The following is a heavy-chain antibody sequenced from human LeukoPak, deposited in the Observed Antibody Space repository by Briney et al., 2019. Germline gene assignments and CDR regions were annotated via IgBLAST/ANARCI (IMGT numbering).Heavy chain of an antibody. CDR3: ARSTAYYYDHDYFDY. CDR1: GGSISSGSYY. V-gene: IGHV4-61*02. D-gene: IGHD3-22*01. CDR2: IYTSGST. J-gene: IGHJ4*02. Sequence: PSETLSLTCTVSGGSISSGSYYWSWIRQPAGKGLEWIGRIYTSGSTNYNPSLKSRGTISVDTSKNQFSLKLSSVTAADTAVYYCARSTAYYYDHDYFDYWGQGTLVTVSS.